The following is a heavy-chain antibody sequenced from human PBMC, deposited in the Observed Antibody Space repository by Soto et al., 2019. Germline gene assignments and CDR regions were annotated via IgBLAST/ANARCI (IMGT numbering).Heavy chain of an antibody. CDR1: GYTFTSYG. J-gene: IGHJ4*02. CDR3: AIVPCGYDFAY. D-gene: IGHD5-12*01. Sequence: QVQLVQSGAEVKKPGASVKVSCKASGYTFTSYGINWVRQAPGQGLEWMGWISANTGNTHYAQRVQGRVTMTTDTSTSTAYMELRSLRSDDMDVYYCAIVPCGYDFAYWGQGTLVTVSS. V-gene: IGHV1-18*03. CDR2: ISANTGNT.